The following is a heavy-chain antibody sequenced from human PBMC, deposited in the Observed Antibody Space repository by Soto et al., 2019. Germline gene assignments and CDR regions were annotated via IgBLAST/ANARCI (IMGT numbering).Heavy chain of an antibody. J-gene: IGHJ4*02. V-gene: IGHV1-3*01. Sequence: GASVKVSCKASGYTFTSYALHWVRQAPGQRLEWMGWINAGNGNTKYSQKFQGRVTMTRDTSASTAYMELSSLRSEDTAVYYCARDGYRQWLVVFDYWGQGTLLTVSS. D-gene: IGHD6-19*01. CDR3: ARDGYRQWLVVFDY. CDR1: GYTFTSYA. CDR2: INAGNGNT.